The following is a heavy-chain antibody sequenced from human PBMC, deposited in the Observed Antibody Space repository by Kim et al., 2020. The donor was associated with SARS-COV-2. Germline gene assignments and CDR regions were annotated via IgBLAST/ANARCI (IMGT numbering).Heavy chain of an antibody. V-gene: IGHV4-59*13. J-gene: IGHJ5*02. CDR2: IYYSGST. Sequence: SETLSLTCTVSGGSISSYYWSWIRQPPGKGLEWIGYIYYSGSTNYNPSLKSRVTISVDTSKNQFSLKLSSVTAADTAVYYCARLSITMVRGVDVNWFDPWGQGTLVTVSS. CDR3: ARLSITMVRGVDVNWFDP. D-gene: IGHD3-10*01. CDR1: GGSISSYY.